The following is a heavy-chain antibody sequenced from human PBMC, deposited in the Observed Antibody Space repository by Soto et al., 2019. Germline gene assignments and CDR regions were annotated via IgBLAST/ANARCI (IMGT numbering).Heavy chain of an antibody. CDR3: ARFPIGEQLVPFGSYYYSGMDV. V-gene: IGHV1-69*12. CDR2: IIPIFGTA. J-gene: IGHJ6*02. Sequence: QVQLVQSGAEVKKPGSSVKVSCKASGGTFSSYAISWVRQAPGQGLEWMGGIIPIFGTANYAQKFQGRVTITADESTSTAYMELSSLRSEDTAVYYCARFPIGEQLVPFGSYYYSGMDVWGQETTVTVSS. D-gene: IGHD6-13*01. CDR1: GGTFSSYA.